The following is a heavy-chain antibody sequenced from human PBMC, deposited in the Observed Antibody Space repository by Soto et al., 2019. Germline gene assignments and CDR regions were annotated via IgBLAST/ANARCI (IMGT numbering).Heavy chain of an antibody. D-gene: IGHD2-2*01. CDR2: IYWDDDE. CDR3: AHGSCSSADCYPNPYLDY. CDR1: GFSLSTTAEG. J-gene: IGHJ4*02. V-gene: IGHV2-5*02. Sequence: QITLKESGPTLVNPTQTLTLTCTFSGFSLSTTAEGVGWIRQPPGKALEWLALIYWDDDERYSPSLKSRLTIPKDTSKIQVVLTMPNVDPVDTATYYCAHGSCSSADCYPNPYLDYWGQGILVTVSS.